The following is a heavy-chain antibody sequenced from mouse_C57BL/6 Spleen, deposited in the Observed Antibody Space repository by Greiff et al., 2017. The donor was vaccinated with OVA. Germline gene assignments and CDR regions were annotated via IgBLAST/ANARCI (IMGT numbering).Heavy chain of an antibody. CDR1: GFTFSDYG. CDR3: ARDSSGVLYYAMDY. Sequence: EVKLQESGGGLVKPGGSLKLSCAASGFTFSDYGMHWVRQAPEKGLEWVAYISSGSSTIYYADTVKGRFTISRDNAKKTLFLQMTSLRSEDTAMYYCARDSSGVLYYAMDYWGQGTSVTVSS. D-gene: IGHD3-2*02. J-gene: IGHJ4*01. V-gene: IGHV5-17*01. CDR2: ISSGSSTI.